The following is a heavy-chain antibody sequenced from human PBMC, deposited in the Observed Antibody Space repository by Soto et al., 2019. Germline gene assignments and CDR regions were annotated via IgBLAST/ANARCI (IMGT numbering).Heavy chain of an antibody. V-gene: IGHV1-18*01. D-gene: IGHD3-22*01. CDR3: ARNYYDSSASYPHYFDY. Sequence: QVQLVQSGAEVKKPGASVKVSCKTSGYTFTSYGISWVRQAPGQGLEWMGWVITYNGNTNYAQKLQGRVTMTADTSTTTAYMELRSLRYDDTAVYYCARNYYDSSASYPHYFDYGGQGTLVTFSS. J-gene: IGHJ4*02. CDR1: GYTFTSYG. CDR2: VITYNGNT.